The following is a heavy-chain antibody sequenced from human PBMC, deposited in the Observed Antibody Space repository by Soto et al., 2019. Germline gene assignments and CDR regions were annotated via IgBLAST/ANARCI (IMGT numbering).Heavy chain of an antibody. D-gene: IGHD3-22*01. CDR3: AKVSRYYYDSSGTFDY. CDR1: GFTFSSYA. CDR2: ISGSGGST. V-gene: IGHV3-23*01. J-gene: IGHJ4*02. Sequence: AGGSLRLSCAASGFTFSSYAMSWVRQAPGKGLEWVSAISGSGGSTYYADSVKGRFTISRDNSKNTLYLQMNSLRAEDTAVYYCAKVSRYYYDSSGTFDYWGQGTLVTVSS.